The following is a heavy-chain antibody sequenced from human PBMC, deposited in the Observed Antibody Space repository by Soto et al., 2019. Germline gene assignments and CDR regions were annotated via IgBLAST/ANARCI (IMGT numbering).Heavy chain of an antibody. V-gene: IGHV4-34*01. D-gene: IGHD6-19*01. CDR1: SRSFIVLY. CDR2: INHSGST. J-gene: IGHJ6*02. CDR3: ARARIAVAASYYYYYYGMDV. Sequence: SETLSPTCALDSRSFIVLYWSWIRPPPGKGLEWIGEINHSGSTNYNPSLKSRVTISVDTSKNQFSLKLSSVTAADTAVYHCARARIAVAASYYYYYYGMDVWGQGTTVT.